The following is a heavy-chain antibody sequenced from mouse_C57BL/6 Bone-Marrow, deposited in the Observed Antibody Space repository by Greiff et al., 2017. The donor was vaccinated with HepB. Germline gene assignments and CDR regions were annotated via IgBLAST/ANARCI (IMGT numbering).Heavy chain of an antibody. CDR2: IYPGSGST. V-gene: IGHV1-55*01. D-gene: IGHD1-1*01. CDR3: ARFYYGSSYGYFDV. J-gene: IGHJ1*03. CDR1: GYTFTSYW. Sequence: QVQLQQPGAELVKPGASVKMSCKASGYTFTSYWITWVKQRPGQGLEWIGDIYPGSGSTNYNEKFKSKATLTVDTSSSTAYMQLISLTSEDSAVYYCARFYYGSSYGYFDVWGTGTTVTVSS.